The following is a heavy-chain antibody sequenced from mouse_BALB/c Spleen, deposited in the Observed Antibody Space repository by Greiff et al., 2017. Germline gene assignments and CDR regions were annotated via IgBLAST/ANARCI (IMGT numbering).Heavy chain of an antibody. V-gene: IGHV1S137*01. D-gene: IGHD2-1*01. CDR3: ARGGGNSYYFDY. CDR1: GYTFTDYA. Sequence: VQLQQSGAELVRPGVSVKISCKGSGYTFTDYAMHWVKQSHAKSLEWIGVISTYYGDASYNQKFKGKATMTVDKSSSTAYMELARLTSEDSAIYYCARGGGNSYYFDYWGQGTTLTVSS. J-gene: IGHJ2*01. CDR2: ISTYYGDA.